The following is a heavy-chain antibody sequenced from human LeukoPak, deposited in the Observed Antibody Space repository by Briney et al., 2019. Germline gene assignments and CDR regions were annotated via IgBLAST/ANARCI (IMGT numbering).Heavy chain of an antibody. CDR1: GYSISSGYY. Sequence: SETLSLTCTVSGYSISSGYYWGWIRQPPGKGLEWIGSIYHSGSTYYNPSLKSRVTISVDTSKNQFSLKLSSVTAADTAVYYCARTQQQLARRVDYWGQGTLVTVSS. D-gene: IGHD6-13*01. CDR3: ARTQQQLARRVDY. J-gene: IGHJ4*02. CDR2: IYHSGST. V-gene: IGHV4-38-2*02.